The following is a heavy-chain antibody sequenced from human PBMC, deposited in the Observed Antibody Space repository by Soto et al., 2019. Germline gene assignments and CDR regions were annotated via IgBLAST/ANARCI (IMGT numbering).Heavy chain of an antibody. Sequence: ASVKVSCKASGYTFTSYDIYWVRQATGQGLEWMGWMNPSTGNSGYAQKFQGRVTMTSDTSISTAHMELSSLRSEDTAVYYCARRAETNGWNRFGADKYYFDFWGQGTLVTVSS. CDR2: MNPSTGNS. CDR3: ARRAETNGWNRFGADKYYFDF. CDR1: GYTFTSYD. V-gene: IGHV1-8*01. J-gene: IGHJ4*02. D-gene: IGHD1-1*01.